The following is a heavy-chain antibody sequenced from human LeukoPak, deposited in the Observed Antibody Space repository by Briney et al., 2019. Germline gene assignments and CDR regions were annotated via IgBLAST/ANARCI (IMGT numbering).Heavy chain of an antibody. J-gene: IGHJ3*01. CDR2: IGASGADA. CDR1: GFTFSSYA. Sequence: GGSLRLSCEASGFTFSSYAMAWVRQAPGKGLDWVSVIGASGADAYYSDSAKGRFTVSRDNSKDTLFLHMSSLRAEDTAVYFCATRPRDSSGYYLGAFDGWGQGTTVTVSS. V-gene: IGHV3-23*01. D-gene: IGHD3-22*01. CDR3: ATRPRDSSGYYLGAFDG.